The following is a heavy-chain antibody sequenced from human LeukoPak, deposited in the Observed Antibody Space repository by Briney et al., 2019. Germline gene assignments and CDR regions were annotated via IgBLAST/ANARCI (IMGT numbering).Heavy chain of an antibody. Sequence: GGSLRLSCAASGFTFSSYWMSWVRQAPGKGLEWVANIKQDGSEKYYVDSVKGRFTISRDNAKNSLYLQMNSLRAEDTAVYYCAREISGSYALGYYYYYMDVWGKGTTVTVSS. CDR3: AREISGSYALGYYYYYMDV. CDR1: GFTFSSYW. J-gene: IGHJ6*03. D-gene: IGHD1-26*01. V-gene: IGHV3-7*01. CDR2: IKQDGSEK.